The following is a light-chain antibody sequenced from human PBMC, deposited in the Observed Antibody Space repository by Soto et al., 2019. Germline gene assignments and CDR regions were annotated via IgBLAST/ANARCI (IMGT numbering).Light chain of an antibody. Sequence: DIVVTQSPDSLAVSLGERATINCKSSQTILYRSHNKNYLAWYQHKTGQPPKMLIYWASTRVSGVPDRFIGSGSVTDFTRTISGLQAEDVAVYYCQQYDSNPSFGQGSKVDVK. V-gene: IGKV4-1*01. CDR2: WAS. CDR1: QTILYRSHNKNY. J-gene: IGKJ1*01. CDR3: QQYDSNPS.